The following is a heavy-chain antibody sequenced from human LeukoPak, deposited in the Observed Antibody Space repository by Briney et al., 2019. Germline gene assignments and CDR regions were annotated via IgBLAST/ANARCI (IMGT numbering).Heavy chain of an antibody. D-gene: IGHD3-22*01. CDR3: ARGGDYYDSSGYYYAYYYYGMDV. V-gene: IGHV3-23*01. CDR1: GYIFSSYG. J-gene: IGHJ6*02. Sequence: PGGSLRLSCAASGYIFSSYGMSWVRQAPGKGLHWVSAISASGGRTSYADSVKGRFTISRDNSKNMLYLQMNSLRAEDTAVYYCARGGDYYDSSGYYYAYYYYGMDVWGQGTTVTVSS. CDR2: ISASGGRT.